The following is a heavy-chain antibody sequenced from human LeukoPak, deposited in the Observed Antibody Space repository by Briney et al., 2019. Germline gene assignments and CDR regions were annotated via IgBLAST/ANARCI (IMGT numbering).Heavy chain of an antibody. CDR2: FYTTGTT. J-gene: IGHJ4*02. V-gene: IGHV4-4*07. CDR1: GVSINSYY. CDR3: ARVNVHGSGTYYYDY. D-gene: IGHD3-10*01. Sequence: PSETLSLTCTVSGVSINSYYWSWIRQPAGKGLEWIGRFYTTGTTNYNPSLKSRVIMSVDTSKNQIYLKLSSVTAADTAVYYCARVNVHGSGTYYYDYWGQGTLVTVSS.